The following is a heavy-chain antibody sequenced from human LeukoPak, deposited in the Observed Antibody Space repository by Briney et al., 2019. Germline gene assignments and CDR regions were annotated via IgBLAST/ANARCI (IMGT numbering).Heavy chain of an antibody. Sequence: GGSLRLSCAASGFTFSSYGMHWVRQAPGKGLEWVAVISYDGSNKYYADSVKGRFTISRDNSKNTLYLQMSSLRAEDTAVYYCAKDRQGLVVYYFDYWGQGTLVTVSS. J-gene: IGHJ4*02. CDR3: AKDRQGLVVYYFDY. CDR2: ISYDGSNK. D-gene: IGHD6-19*01. CDR1: GFTFSSYG. V-gene: IGHV3-30*18.